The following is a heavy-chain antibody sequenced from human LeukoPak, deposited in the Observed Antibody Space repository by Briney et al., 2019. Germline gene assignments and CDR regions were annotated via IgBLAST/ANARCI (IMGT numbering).Heavy chain of an antibody. V-gene: IGHV3-33*01. CDR3: ARDGGGDLEYYFDY. Sequence: PGRSLRLSCAASGFTFSSYGMHWVRQAPGKGLEWVAVIWYDGSNKYYADSVKGRFTISRDNSKNTLYLQMNSLRAEDAAVYYCARDGGGDLEYYFDYWGQGTLVTVSS. CDR2: IWYDGSNK. D-gene: IGHD3-10*01. J-gene: IGHJ4*02. CDR1: GFTFSSYG.